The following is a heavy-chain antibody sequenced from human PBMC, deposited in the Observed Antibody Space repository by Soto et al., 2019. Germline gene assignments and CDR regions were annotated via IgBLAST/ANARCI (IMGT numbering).Heavy chain of an antibody. D-gene: IGHD6-25*01. CDR2: ISYDGSNK. V-gene: IGHV3-30*18. CDR1: GFTFSSYG. CDR3: AKVPPSKQTPPHNRYAADMDD. J-gene: IGHJ6*03. Sequence: QVQLLESGGGVVPPGRSLRLSCAASGFTFSSYGMHWVRQAPGKVREWVAVISYDGSNKYYAHSVKGRFTISRDNSKNTLNLQMNSLRAEDTAVYYCAKVPPSKQTPPHNRYAADMDDWGKGTTVTVSS.